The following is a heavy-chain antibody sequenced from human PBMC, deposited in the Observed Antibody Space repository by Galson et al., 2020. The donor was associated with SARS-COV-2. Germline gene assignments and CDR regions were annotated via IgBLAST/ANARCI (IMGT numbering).Heavy chain of an antibody. J-gene: IGHJ2*01. Sequence: SETLSLTCAVSGGSISSGGYYWSWIRQHPGKGLEWIGYIYYSGSTYYNPSLKSRVTISVDTSKNQFSLKLSSVTAADTAVYYCARDYSGYPLRYFDLWGRGTLVTVSS. CDR3: ARDYSGYPLRYFDL. CDR2: IYYSGST. D-gene: IGHD3-22*01. CDR1: GGSISSGGYY. V-gene: IGHV4-31*11.